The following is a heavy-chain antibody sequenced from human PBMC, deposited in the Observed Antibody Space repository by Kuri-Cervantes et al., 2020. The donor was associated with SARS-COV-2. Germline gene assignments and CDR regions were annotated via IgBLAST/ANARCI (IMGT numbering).Heavy chain of an antibody. CDR2: IIPIFGTA. CDR3: ARGSGSGWYYLDY. V-gene: IGHV1-69*13. CDR1: GYTFTSYY. J-gene: IGHJ4*02. D-gene: IGHD6-19*01. Sequence: SVKVSCKASGYTFTSYYMHWVRQAPGQGLEWMGGIIPIFGTANYAQKFQGRVTITADESTSTVSMELSSLKSEDTAVYFCARGSGSGWYYLDYWGQGTLVTVSS.